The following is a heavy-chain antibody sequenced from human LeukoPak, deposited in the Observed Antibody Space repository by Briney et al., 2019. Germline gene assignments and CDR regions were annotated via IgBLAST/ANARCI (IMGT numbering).Heavy chain of an antibody. CDR2: IKQDGSEK. V-gene: IGHV3-7*03. J-gene: IGHJ5*02. Sequence: GGSLRLSCAASGFTFSSYWMSWVRPAPGKGLGRVANIKQDGSEKYYVDSVKGRFTISRDNAKNSLYLQMNSLRAKDTAVYYCARELRNNWFDPWGQGTLVTVSS. CDR1: GFTFSSYW. CDR3: ARELRNNWFDP.